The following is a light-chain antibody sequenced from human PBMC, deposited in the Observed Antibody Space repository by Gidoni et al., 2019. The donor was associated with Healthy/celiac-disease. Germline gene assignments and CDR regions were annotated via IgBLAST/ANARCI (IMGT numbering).Light chain of an antibody. Sequence: DIQMTQSPYSLSASVGDRVTITCRASQSISSYLNWYQKKPGKAPKLLIYAASSLQIGVPSRFSGSGSGTDFTLTISSMQPEDFATYYCQQSYSTPYTFGQGTKLEIK. CDR2: AAS. J-gene: IGKJ2*01. CDR3: QQSYSTPYT. CDR1: QSISSY. V-gene: IGKV1-39*01.